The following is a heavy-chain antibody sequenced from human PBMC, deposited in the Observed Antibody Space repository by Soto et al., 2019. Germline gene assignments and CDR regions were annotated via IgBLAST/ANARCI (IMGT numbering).Heavy chain of an antibody. D-gene: IGHD6-13*01. Sequence: QVQLVESGGGVVQPGRSLRLSCAASGFTFSSYGMHWVRQAPGKGLEWVAVIWYDGSNKYYADSVKGRFTIFRDNSKNTLYLQMNSLRAEDTAVYYCASDGWRGSSWYWYFDLWGRGTLVTVSS. CDR1: GFTFSSYG. J-gene: IGHJ2*01. V-gene: IGHV3-33*01. CDR3: ASDGWRGSSWYWYFDL. CDR2: IWYDGSNK.